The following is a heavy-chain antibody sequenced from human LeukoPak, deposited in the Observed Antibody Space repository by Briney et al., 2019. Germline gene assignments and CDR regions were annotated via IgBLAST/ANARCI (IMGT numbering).Heavy chain of an antibody. Sequence: SETLSLTCTVSGGSISSYYWSWIRQPPGKGLEWIGYIYYSGSTNYNPSLKSRVTISVDTSKNQFSLKLSSVTAADAAVYYCATDRWAQDSSGYPTWWYFDLWGRGPLVAVSS. CDR2: IYYSGST. CDR1: GGSISSYY. V-gene: IGHV4-59*01. J-gene: IGHJ2*01. D-gene: IGHD3-22*01. CDR3: ATDRWAQDSSGYPTWWYFDL.